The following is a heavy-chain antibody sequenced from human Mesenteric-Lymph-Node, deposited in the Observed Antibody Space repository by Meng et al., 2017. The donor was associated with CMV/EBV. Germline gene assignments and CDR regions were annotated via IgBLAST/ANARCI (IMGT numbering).Heavy chain of an antibody. CDR2: ISTYNGDT. Sequence: ASVKVSCKASGYTFTSYGISWVRQAPGQGLEWVAWISTYNGDTNYAQKVQGRVTLSTDTSTKTVYMELRSLTSDDTAMYYCAREPPRGVHFDHWGQGTLVTVSS. V-gene: IGHV1-18*01. CDR3: AREPPRGVHFDH. J-gene: IGHJ4*02. D-gene: IGHD5-24*01. CDR1: GYTFTSYG.